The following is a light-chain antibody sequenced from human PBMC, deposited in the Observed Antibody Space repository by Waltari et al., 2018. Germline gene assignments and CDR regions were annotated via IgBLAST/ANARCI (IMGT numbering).Light chain of an antibody. CDR1: SSDVGGYNY. V-gene: IGLV2-14*01. Sequence: QSALTQPASVSGSPGQSITIPCTGTSSDVGGYNYVSWYQPHPGKAPKLMIYDVSNRPSGVSNRFSGSKSGNTASLTISGLQAEDEADYYCSSYTSSSTLFGGGTKLTVL. CDR3: SSYTSSSTL. CDR2: DVS. J-gene: IGLJ3*02.